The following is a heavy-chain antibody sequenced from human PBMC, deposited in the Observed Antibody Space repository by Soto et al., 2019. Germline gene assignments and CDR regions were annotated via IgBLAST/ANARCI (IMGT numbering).Heavy chain of an antibody. D-gene: IGHD3-3*02. Sequence: ASVKVSCKATGYTFSAYTMNWVRQAPGQSLEWMGWINAGSGNTKYSQNFQGRVSITRDTSASTVYMELTGLTSEDTAVYYCARDTETLGPRANDALDIWGQGTMVT. CDR2: INAGSGNT. CDR3: ARDTETLGPRANDALDI. J-gene: IGHJ3*02. CDR1: GYTFSAYT. V-gene: IGHV1-3*01.